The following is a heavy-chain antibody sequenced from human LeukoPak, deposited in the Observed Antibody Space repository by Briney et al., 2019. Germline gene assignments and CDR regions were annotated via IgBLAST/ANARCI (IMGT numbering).Heavy chain of an antibody. CDR3: ASGSSGWPSTTGYGMDV. CDR2: IIPILGIA. CDR1: GGTFISYA. J-gene: IGHJ6*02. V-gene: IGHV1-69*04. D-gene: IGHD6-19*01. Sequence: APVKVSCKASGGTFISYAISWVRQAPGQGLEWMGRIIPILGIANYAQKFQGRVTITADKSTSTAYMELSSLRSEDTAVYYCASGSSGWPSTTGYGMDVWGQGTTVTVSS.